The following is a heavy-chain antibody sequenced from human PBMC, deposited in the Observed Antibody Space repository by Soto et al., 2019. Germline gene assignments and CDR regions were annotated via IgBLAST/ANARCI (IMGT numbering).Heavy chain of an antibody. CDR3: AREGRWRWLQSSRYYYYGMDV. CDR2: ISSSSSYI. Sequence: EVQLVESGGGLVKPGGSLRLSCAASGFTFSSYSMNWVRQAPGKGLEWVSSISSSSSYIYYADSVKGRFTISRDNAKNSLYLQMNSLRAEDTAVYYCAREGRWRWLQSSRYYYYGMDVWGQGTTVTVSS. D-gene: IGHD2-21*01. J-gene: IGHJ6*02. V-gene: IGHV3-21*01. CDR1: GFTFSSYS.